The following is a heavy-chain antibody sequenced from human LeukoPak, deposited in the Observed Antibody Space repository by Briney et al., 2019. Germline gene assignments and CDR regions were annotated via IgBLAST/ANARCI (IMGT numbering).Heavy chain of an antibody. J-gene: IGHJ3*02. CDR2: IHHSGST. Sequence: PSETLSLTCAVSGYSISRGYSWGWVRQPPGKGPECMGTIHHSGSTYYSPSLKSRLTISLDTSKNHFSLKLTSVTAADTAVYYCARFDYIWETHGMDAFDIWGQGTVVTVSS. V-gene: IGHV4-38-2*01. CDR1: GYSISRGYS. CDR3: ARFDYIWETHGMDAFDI. D-gene: IGHD3-16*01.